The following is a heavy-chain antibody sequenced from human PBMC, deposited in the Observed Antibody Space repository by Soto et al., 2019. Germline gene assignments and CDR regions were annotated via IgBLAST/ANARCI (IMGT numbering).Heavy chain of an antibody. V-gene: IGHV4-61*01. CDR1: GGSVSSGSYY. CDR2: IYYSGST. Sequence: PSETLSLTCTVSGGSVSSGSYYWSWIRQPPGKGLEWIGYIYYSGSTNYNPSLKSRVTISVDTSKNQFSLKLSSVTAADTAVYYCASRDYGDYDRDYYGMDVWGQGTTVTVSS. CDR3: ASRDYGDYDRDYYGMDV. J-gene: IGHJ6*02. D-gene: IGHD4-17*01.